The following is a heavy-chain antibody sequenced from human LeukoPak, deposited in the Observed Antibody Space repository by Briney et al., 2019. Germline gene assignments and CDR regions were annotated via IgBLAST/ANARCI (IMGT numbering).Heavy chain of an antibody. CDR3: AKELRRWLQSDAFDI. V-gene: IGHV3-30*18. Sequence: GGSLRLSCAASGFTFSSYGMHWVRQAPGKGLEWVAVISYDGSNKYYADSVKGRFTISRDNSKNTLYLQMNSLRAEDTAVYYCAKELRRWLQSDAFDIWGQGTMVTVSS. CDR2: ISYDGSNK. D-gene: IGHD5-24*01. CDR1: GFTFSSYG. J-gene: IGHJ3*02.